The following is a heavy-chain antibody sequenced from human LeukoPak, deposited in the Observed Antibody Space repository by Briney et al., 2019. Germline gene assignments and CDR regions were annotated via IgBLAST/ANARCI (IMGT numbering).Heavy chain of an antibody. CDR2: MYYSGST. CDR3: ASGSYPTKFDP. CDR1: GVFISSSGYY. D-gene: IGHD3-10*01. Sequence: SETLSLTCTVSGVFISSSGYYWGWIRQPPGKGLEWIGSMYYSGSTYYNPSLKSRVTISVDTSKNQFSLRLRSVTAADTAVYYRASGSYPTKFDPWGQGTLVTVSS. J-gene: IGHJ5*02. V-gene: IGHV4-39*01.